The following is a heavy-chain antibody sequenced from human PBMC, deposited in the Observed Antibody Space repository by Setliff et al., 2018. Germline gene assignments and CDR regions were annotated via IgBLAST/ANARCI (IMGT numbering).Heavy chain of an antibody. V-gene: IGHV1-2*02. CDR2: INPKSGGT. D-gene: IGHD3-16*01. J-gene: IGHJ5*02. CDR3: ARDGISWLMWFDP. CDR1: GYSFTDYY. Sequence: ASVKVSCKASGYSFTDYYMHWVRQVPGRGLEWMGWINPKSGGTRYAQKYQGRVTMTRDTSISTAYMELSSLRSDDTAVYYCARDGISWLMWFDPWGQGTLVTVSS.